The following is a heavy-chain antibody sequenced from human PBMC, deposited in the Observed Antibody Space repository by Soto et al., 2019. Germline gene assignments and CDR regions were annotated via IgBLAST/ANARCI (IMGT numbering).Heavy chain of an antibody. CDR3: ARLRPSGTSDY. Sequence: SETLSLTCTVSGDSMTNYYWNWLRQPPGKGLEWIGYIYYSGSTNYNPSLKSRVTTSVDTSKNQFSLKLSSVTAADTAIYYCARLRPSGTSDYWGQGTLVTVSS. CDR1: GDSMTNYY. D-gene: IGHD1-26*01. J-gene: IGHJ4*02. CDR2: IYYSGST. V-gene: IGHV4-59*08.